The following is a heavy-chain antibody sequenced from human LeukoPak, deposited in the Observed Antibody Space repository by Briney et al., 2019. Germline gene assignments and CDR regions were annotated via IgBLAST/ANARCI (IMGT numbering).Heavy chain of an antibody. V-gene: IGHV3-49*04. CDR2: IRSKAYGGTT. CDR1: GFTLGDYG. Sequence: GESLKISCTASGFTLGDYGMSWVRQAPGKGLEWVGLIRSKAYGGTTEYAASVKGRFIISRDDFKSIAYLQMNSLKTEDTAVYYCTRSSSGWYSDYWGQGTLVTVSS. CDR3: TRSSSGWYSDY. J-gene: IGHJ4*02. D-gene: IGHD6-19*01.